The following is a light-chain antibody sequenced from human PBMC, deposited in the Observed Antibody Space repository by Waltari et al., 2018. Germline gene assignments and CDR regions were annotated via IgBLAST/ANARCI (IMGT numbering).Light chain of an antibody. V-gene: IGLV1-44*01. Sequence: HSVLTQPPSASGPRCQRVPIACSGSSSNIGSNTVTCYQHLPGTAPQLLIYSNNHRPSGVPERFSGSKSGTSASLAISGLQSEDEADYYCATWDDTLHVLFGGGTKLTVL. J-gene: IGLJ2*01. CDR1: SSNIGSNT. CDR3: ATWDDTLHVL. CDR2: SNN.